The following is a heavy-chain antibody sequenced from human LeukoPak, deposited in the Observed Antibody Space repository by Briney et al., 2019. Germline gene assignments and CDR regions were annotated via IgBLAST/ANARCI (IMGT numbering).Heavy chain of an antibody. J-gene: IGHJ4*02. Sequence: PGGSLRLSCEVSGFTSSTYTMNWVRQAPGKGLEWVANIKKDGSEKYYVDAVKGRFTISRDNAKTSLYLQMNSLRAEDTAVYYCARDLSGIAGYTYGRGIDYWGQGTLVTVSS. CDR3: ARDLSGIAGYTYGRGIDY. CDR2: IKKDGSEK. V-gene: IGHV3-7*01. D-gene: IGHD5-18*01. CDR1: GFTSSTYT.